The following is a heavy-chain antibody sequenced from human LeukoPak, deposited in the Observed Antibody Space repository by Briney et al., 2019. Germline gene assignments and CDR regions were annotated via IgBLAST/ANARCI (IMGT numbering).Heavy chain of an antibody. J-gene: IGHJ4*02. CDR2: MKQDGSEK. Sequence: PGGSLRLSCAASGFTFSNYWMSWVRQAPGKGLEWVANMKQDGSEKNYVDSVKGRFTISRDNAKNSLYLQMNSLRAEDAAVYYCARDGPWFGEFFDYWGQGTLVTVSS. CDR3: ARDGPWFGEFFDY. V-gene: IGHV3-7*01. CDR1: GFTFSNYW. D-gene: IGHD3-10*01.